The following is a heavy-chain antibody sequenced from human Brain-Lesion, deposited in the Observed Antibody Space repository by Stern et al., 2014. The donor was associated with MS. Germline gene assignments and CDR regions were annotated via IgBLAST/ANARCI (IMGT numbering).Heavy chain of an antibody. Sequence: VQLVESGGGVVQPGRSLRLSCAASGLIFSNYAMHWVRQAPGKGLQWVAIISYDGSNNNYADSVKGRFTLSRDNSKNTLYLQMNSLKSEDTAVYYCARVDTPLDYYYGMDVWGQGTTVTVSS. D-gene: IGHD5-18*01. CDR1: GLIFSNYA. J-gene: IGHJ6*02. V-gene: IGHV3-30*01. CDR3: ARVDTPLDYYYGMDV. CDR2: ISYDGSNN.